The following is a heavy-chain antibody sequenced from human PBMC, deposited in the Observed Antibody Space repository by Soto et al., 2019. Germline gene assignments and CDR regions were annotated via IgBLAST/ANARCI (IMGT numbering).Heavy chain of an antibody. CDR1: GYSFPTYW. J-gene: IGHJ4*02. CDR3: ARLGSPSY. V-gene: IGHV5-10-1*01. CDR2: IDPSDSQT. D-gene: IGHD7-27*01. Sequence: PGESLKISCKGSGYSFPTYWISWVRQLPGKGLEWMGRIDPSDSQTNYSPSFQGHVTISVDKSINTAYLQWNSLKASDTAMYYCARLGSPSYWGQGTLVTVSS.